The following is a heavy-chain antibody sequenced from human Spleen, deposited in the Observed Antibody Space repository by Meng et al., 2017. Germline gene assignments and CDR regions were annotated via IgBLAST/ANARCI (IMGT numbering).Heavy chain of an antibody. CDR3: ARDHLDSSGWYVDY. CDR2: LSGGGFTT. V-gene: IGHV3-23*01. CDR1: GFSFSSYA. Sequence: GESLKISCAASGFSFSSYAMSWVRHAPGKGLEWVSALSGGGFTTYYADSVKGRFTISRHNSKNTLYLQMNSLRAEDTAVYYCARDHLDSSGWYVDYWGQGTLATSSS. D-gene: IGHD6-19*01. J-gene: IGHJ4*02.